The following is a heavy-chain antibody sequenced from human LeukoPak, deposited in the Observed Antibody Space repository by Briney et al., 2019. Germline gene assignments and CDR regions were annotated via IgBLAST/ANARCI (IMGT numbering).Heavy chain of an antibody. CDR1: GFTFSSYA. J-gene: IGHJ4*02. CDR3: AKDNAYYYADY. V-gene: IGHV3-30*04. Sequence: PGRSLRLSCAASGFTFSSYAIHWVRQAPGKGLEWVTFIGYDGRNKYYADSVKGRFTISRDNSKNTLYLQMNSLRAEDTAVYYCAKDNAYYYADYWGQGTLVTVSS. D-gene: IGHD3-10*01. CDR2: IGYDGRNK.